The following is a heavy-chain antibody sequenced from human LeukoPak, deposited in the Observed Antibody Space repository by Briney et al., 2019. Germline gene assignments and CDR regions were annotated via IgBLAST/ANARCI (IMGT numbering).Heavy chain of an antibody. CDR1: GYTFTSYG. Sequence: ASVKVSCKTSGYTFTSYGISWVRQAPGQGLEWMGWISAYSGNTNYAQKLQGRVTMTTDTSTSTAYMELRSLRSDDTAVYYCARGHLDTMIVVAFWFDPWGQGTLVTVSS. J-gene: IGHJ5*02. D-gene: IGHD3-22*01. V-gene: IGHV1-18*01. CDR2: ISAYSGNT. CDR3: ARGHLDTMIVVAFWFDP.